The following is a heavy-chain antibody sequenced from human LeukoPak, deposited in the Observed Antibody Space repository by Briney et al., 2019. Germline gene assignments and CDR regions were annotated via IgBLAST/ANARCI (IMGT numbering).Heavy chain of an antibody. V-gene: IGHV4-39*01. Sequence: PSDTLSLTCTVSGGSISSSSYYWCWIRQRPGKGMEWIGSIYYSGSTYYNPSLKSRVTISVDTSKNQFSLKLSSVTAADTAVYYCARYLYYYYSSGGFDPWGQGTLVTVSS. D-gene: IGHD3-22*01. CDR3: ARYLYYYYSSGGFDP. CDR1: GGSISSSSYY. CDR2: IYYSGST. J-gene: IGHJ5*02.